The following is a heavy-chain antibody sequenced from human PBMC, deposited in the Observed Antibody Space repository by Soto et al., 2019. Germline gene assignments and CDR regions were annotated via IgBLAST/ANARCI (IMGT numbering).Heavy chain of an antibody. J-gene: IGHJ6*03. CDR2: ISGSGGST. Sequence: GRSLRLSCAASGFTFISYAMSWVRQAQGKGLEWVSAISGSGGSTYYADSVKGRFTISRDNSKNTLYLQMNSLRAEDTAVYYCAMYDLWSGDPDYYYYYMDVWGKGTTVTVSS. CDR3: AMYDLWSGDPDYYYYYMDV. CDR1: GFTFISYA. D-gene: IGHD3-3*01. V-gene: IGHV3-23*01.